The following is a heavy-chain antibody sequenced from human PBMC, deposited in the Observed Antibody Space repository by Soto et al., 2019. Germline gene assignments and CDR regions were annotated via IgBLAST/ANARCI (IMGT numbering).Heavy chain of an antibody. V-gene: IGHV1-3*01. CDR1: GYTFTSYA. CDR2: INAGNGNT. J-gene: IGHJ1*01. Sequence: ASVKVSCKASGYTFTSYAMHWVRQAPGQRLEWMGWINAGNGNTKYSQKFQGRVTITRDTSASTAYMELSSLRSEDTAVYYCARPRFGRYSSSSSVYFQHWGQGTLVTVSS. D-gene: IGHD6-6*01. CDR3: ARPRFGRYSSSSSVYFQH.